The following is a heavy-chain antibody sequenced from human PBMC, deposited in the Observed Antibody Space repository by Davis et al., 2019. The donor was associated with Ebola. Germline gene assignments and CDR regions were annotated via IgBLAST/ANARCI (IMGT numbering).Heavy chain of an antibody. Sequence: GESLKISCAVSGFPITNYWTHWVRQAPGKGLVWVSRIKSDGSTIYADSVKGRFTISRDNAKNTLYLQMNSLRAEDTAVYYCARDRYYTIDVWGQGTTVTVSS. CDR2: IKSDGST. J-gene: IGHJ6*02. D-gene: IGHD3-10*01. CDR1: GFPITNYW. V-gene: IGHV3-74*01. CDR3: ARDRYYTIDV.